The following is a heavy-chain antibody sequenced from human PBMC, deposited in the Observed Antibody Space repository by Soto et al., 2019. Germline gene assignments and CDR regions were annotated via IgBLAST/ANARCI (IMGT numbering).Heavy chain of an antibody. CDR1: GGTFSTFV. V-gene: IGHV1-69*13. Sequence: SVKVSCKTSGGTFSTFVISWVRQAPGQGLEWMGGISPIFGTANYAQKFQGRVTITADESTSTAYMELSSLRSDDTAVYYCAKSRYCSGGSCYLFDSWGQGALVTVSS. D-gene: IGHD2-15*01. CDR2: ISPIFGTA. J-gene: IGHJ4*02. CDR3: AKSRYCSGGSCYLFDS.